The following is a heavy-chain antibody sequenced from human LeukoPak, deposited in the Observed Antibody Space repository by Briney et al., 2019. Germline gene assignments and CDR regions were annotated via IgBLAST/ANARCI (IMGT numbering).Heavy chain of an antibody. V-gene: IGHV4-34*01. CDR2: INHSGST. CDR3: ARGPVLGYSYGFYFDY. D-gene: IGHD5-18*01. Sequence: SETLSLTCAVYGGSFSGYYWSWIRQPPGKGLEWIGEINHSGSTNYNPSLKSRVTISVDTSKNQFSLKLSSVTAADTAVYYCARGPVLGYSYGFYFDYWGQETLVTVSS. J-gene: IGHJ4*02. CDR1: GGSFSGYY.